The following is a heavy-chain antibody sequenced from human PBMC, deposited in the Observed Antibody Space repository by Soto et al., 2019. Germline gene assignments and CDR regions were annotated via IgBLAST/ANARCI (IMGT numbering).Heavy chain of an antibody. V-gene: IGHV3-23*01. CDR1: GFTFSDYA. J-gene: IGHJ6*02. CDR2: TRSNGEYT. D-gene: IGHD2-2*01. CDR3: AKDSRNVAVSAARVYGMDV. Sequence: PRGSLRLSCAVSGFTFSDYAMTWVRQAPGKGLEWVSTTRSNGEYTYYGDSAKGRFTVSRDNSKNTLYLEMSSVRAEDTAVYYCAKDSRNVAVSAARVYGMDVWGQGTTVTVSS.